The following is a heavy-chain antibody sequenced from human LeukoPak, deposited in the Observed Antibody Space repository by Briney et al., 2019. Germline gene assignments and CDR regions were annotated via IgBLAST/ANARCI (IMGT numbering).Heavy chain of an antibody. D-gene: IGHD5-18*01. J-gene: IGHJ4*02. CDR2: IYTSGST. V-gene: IGHV4-61*02. Sequence: SQTLSLTCTVSGGSISSGSYYWSWIRQPAGKGLEWIGRIYTSGSTNYNPSLKSRVTISVDTSKNQFSLKLSSVTAADTAVYYCAREGGYSYGWSLTDWGQGTLVTVSS. CDR3: AREGGYSYGWSLTD. CDR1: GGSISSGSYY.